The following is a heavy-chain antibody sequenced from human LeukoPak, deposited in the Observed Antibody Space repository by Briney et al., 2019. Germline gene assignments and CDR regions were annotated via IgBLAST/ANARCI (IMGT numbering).Heavy chain of an antibody. J-gene: IGHJ3*02. CDR2: ISSSSSYI. V-gene: IGHV3-21*01. Sequence: GGSLRLPCAASGFTFSSYSMNWVRQAPGKGLEWVSSISSSSSYIYYADSVKGRFTISRGNAKNSLYMQMNSLRAEDTAVYYCARDDAFDIWGQGTMVTVSS. CDR3: ARDDAFDI. CDR1: GFTFSSYS.